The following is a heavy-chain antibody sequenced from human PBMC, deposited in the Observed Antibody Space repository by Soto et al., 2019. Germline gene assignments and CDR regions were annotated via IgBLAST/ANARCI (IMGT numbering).Heavy chain of an antibody. CDR3: AREGYSGYDFCRDYYYGMDV. CDR1: GFTFSSYG. D-gene: IGHD5-12*01. J-gene: IGHJ6*02. CDR2: IWYDGSNK. Sequence: QVQLVESGGGVVQPGRSLRLSCAASGFTFSSYGMHWVRQAPGKGLEWVAVIWYDGSNKYYADSVKGRFTISRDNSKNTLYLQMNSLRAEDTAVYYCAREGYSGYDFCRDYYYGMDVWGQGTTVTVSS. V-gene: IGHV3-33*01.